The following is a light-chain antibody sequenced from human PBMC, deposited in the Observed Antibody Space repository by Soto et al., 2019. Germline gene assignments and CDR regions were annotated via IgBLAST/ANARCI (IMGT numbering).Light chain of an antibody. Sequence: QSALTQPASVSGSAGQSITISCSGTMRDVGAYNLVSWYQQHPGTAPKLIIYEVRNRPSGISSRFSGSRSGNTASLTISGLQSEDEGDYYCSAYTSSSTSIVFGTGTKLTVL. CDR1: MRDVGAYNL. J-gene: IGLJ1*01. CDR2: EVR. V-gene: IGLV2-14*01. CDR3: SAYTSSSTSIV.